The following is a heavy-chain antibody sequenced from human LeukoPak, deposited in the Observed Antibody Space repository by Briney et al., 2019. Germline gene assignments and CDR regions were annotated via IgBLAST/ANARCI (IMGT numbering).Heavy chain of an antibody. J-gene: IGHJ6*03. CDR3: ARVVPVATKDYYYYYMDV. CDR2: INTNTGNP. Sequence: ASVKVSCKASGYTFTSYAMNWVRQAPGQGLEWMGWINTNTGNPTYAQGFTGRFVFSLDTSVSTAYLQISSLKAEDTAVYYCARVVPVATKDYYYYYMDVWGKGTTVTVSS. D-gene: IGHD5-12*01. V-gene: IGHV7-4-1*02. CDR1: GYTFTSYA.